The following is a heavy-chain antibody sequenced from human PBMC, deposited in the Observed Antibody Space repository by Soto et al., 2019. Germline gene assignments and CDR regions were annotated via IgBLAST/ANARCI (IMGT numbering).Heavy chain of an antibody. CDR1: GGSISSGCYY. CDR3: ARDRVVLVPAPDYYGMPV. V-gene: IGHV4-31*03. Sequence: PSETLSLTCTASGGSISSGCYYWSWIRQHPGKGLEWIGYIYYSGSTYYNPSLKSRVTISVDTSKNQFSLKLSSVTAADTAVYYCARDRVVLVPAPDYYGMPVWGQGTTVTVSS. D-gene: IGHD2-2*01. CDR2: IYYSGST. J-gene: IGHJ6*02.